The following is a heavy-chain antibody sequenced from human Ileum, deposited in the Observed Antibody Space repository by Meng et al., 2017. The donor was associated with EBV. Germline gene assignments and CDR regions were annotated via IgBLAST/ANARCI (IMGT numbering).Heavy chain of an antibody. J-gene: IGHJ5*02. CDR3: ATSRIAKFDR. CDR1: GDSVSSDKTA. V-gene: IGHV6-1*01. CDR2: TYRRSRWYY. Sequence: QSQLQESGPGLVQPSQSLSLSCVISGDSVSSDKTAWNWIRQSPSRGLEWLGRTYRRSRWYYDYALSVKSRINISPDTSKNQVSLQLNSVTDEDTGIYYCATSRIAKFDRWGQGTLVTVSS.